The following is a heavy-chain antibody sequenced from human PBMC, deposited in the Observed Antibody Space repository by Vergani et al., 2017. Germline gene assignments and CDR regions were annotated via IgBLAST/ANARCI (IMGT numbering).Heavy chain of an antibody. CDR2: IYTSGST. V-gene: IGHV4-61*02. Sequence: QVQLQESGPGLVKPSQTLSLTCTVSGGSISSGSYYWSWIRQPAGKGLEWIGRIYTSGSTNYNPSLKSRVTMSVDTSKNQFSLKLSSVTAADTAVYYCARGVGPADAFDIWGQGTMVTVSS. J-gene: IGHJ3*02. CDR1: GGSISSGSYY. D-gene: IGHD3/OR15-3a*01. CDR3: ARGVGPADAFDI.